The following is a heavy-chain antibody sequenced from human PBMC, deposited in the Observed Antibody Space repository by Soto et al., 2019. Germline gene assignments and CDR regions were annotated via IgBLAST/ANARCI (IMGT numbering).Heavy chain of an antibody. D-gene: IGHD3-9*01. CDR2: IDGSGAGT. V-gene: IGHV3-23*01. Sequence: EVQLLESGGGLVQPGGSLRLSCAASGFTFSSYAMSWVRQAPGRGLECVSSIDGSGAGTYYSDSVRCRFTISRDNSKNTLDLQMDSLRAEDTAVYYCAKGDVLTGSRQGWDYWGQGTLVTVSS. J-gene: IGHJ4*02. CDR1: GFTFSSYA. CDR3: AKGDVLTGSRQGWDY.